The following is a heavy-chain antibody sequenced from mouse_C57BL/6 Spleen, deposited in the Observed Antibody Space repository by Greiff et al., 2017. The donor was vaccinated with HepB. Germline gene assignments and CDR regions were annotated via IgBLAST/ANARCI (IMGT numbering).Heavy chain of an antibody. V-gene: IGHV1-64*01. J-gene: IGHJ4*01. D-gene: IGHD2-12*01. Sequence: QVQLQQSGAELVKPGASVKLSCKASGYTFTSYWMHWVKQRPGQGLEWIGMIHPNSGSTNYNEKFKSKATLTVDKSSSTAYMQLSSLTSEDSAVYYCARGVYDGAMDYWGQGTSVTVSS. CDR3: ARGVYDGAMDY. CDR2: IHPNSGST. CDR1: GYTFTSYW.